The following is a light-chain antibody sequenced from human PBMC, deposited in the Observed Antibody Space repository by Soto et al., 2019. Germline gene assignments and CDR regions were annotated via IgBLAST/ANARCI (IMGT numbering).Light chain of an antibody. V-gene: IGKV1-5*01. J-gene: IGKJ1*01. Sequence: DIQLTQSPSALSASIGDRVTITCRASQTIITSLAWYQHKPGKAPKLLIYDASVLQTGVPARFSGYASGTEFTLTITSVQPDDFATYYCQHYNSYSEAFGQGTKVELK. CDR1: QTIITS. CDR3: QHYNSYSEA. CDR2: DAS.